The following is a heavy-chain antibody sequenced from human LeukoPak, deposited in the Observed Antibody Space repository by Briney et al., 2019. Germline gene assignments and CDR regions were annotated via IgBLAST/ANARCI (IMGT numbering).Heavy chain of an antibody. CDR2: ISSSSSTI. D-gene: IGHD1-7*01. V-gene: IGHV3-48*01. J-gene: IGHJ3*02. CDR3: ARGAYNWNYVGLLDAFDI. CDR1: GFTFSSYS. Sequence: GGSLRLSCAASGFTFSSYSMNWVRQAPGKRLEWVSYISSSSSTIYYADSVKGRFTISRDNAKNSLYLQMNSLRAEDTAVYYCARGAYNWNYVGLLDAFDIWGQGTMVTVSS.